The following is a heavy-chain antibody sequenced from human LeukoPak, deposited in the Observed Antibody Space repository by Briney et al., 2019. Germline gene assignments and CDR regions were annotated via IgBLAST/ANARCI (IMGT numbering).Heavy chain of an antibody. CDR1: GFTFSSYA. CDR3: VKQYSSGWAVDY. CDR2: ISSNGGST. Sequence: PGRSLRLSCAASGFTFSSYAMHWARQAPGKGLEYVSAISSNGGSTYYADSVKGRFTISRDNSKNTLYLQMSSLRAEDTAVYYCVKQYSSGWAVDYWGQGTLVTVSS. V-gene: IGHV3-64D*06. D-gene: IGHD6-19*01. J-gene: IGHJ4*02.